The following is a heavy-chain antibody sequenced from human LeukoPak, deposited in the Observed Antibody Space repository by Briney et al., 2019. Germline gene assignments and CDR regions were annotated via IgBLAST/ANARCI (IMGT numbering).Heavy chain of an antibody. CDR2: ISSRRYST. Sequence: GGSLRLSCAASGFSFSEHYMAWIRQAPGKGLQWLGYISSRRYSTYYAESVKGRFAISRDNAKNSLYLQMNSLRAEDTALYYCAKDLSADSGRIDYWGQGTLVTVSS. V-gene: IGHV3-11*05. CDR1: GFSFSEHY. J-gene: IGHJ4*02. CDR3: AKDLSADSGRIDY. D-gene: IGHD6-19*01.